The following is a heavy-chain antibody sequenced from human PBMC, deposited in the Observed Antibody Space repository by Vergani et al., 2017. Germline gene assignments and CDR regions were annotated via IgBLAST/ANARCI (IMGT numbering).Heavy chain of an antibody. CDR1: GFTFSSYG. CDR3: AKEAGYYYYYYYMDV. V-gene: IGHV3-30*18. J-gene: IGHJ6*03. CDR2: ISYDGSNK. Sequence: QVQLVESGGGVVQPGRSLRLSCAASGFTFSSYGMHWVRQAPGKGLEWVAVISYDGSNKYYADSVKGGFTISRDNSKNTLYLQMNSLRAEDTAVYYCAKEAGYYYYYYYMDVWGKGTTVTVSS. D-gene: IGHD3-10*01.